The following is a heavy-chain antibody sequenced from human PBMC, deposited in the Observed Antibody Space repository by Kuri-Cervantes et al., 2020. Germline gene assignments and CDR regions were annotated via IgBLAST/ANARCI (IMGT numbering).Heavy chain of an antibody. CDR3: ARGPSYPWFDP. CDR2: INHSGST. V-gene: IGHV4-39*07. J-gene: IGHJ5*02. CDR1: GGSVSSGSYY. Sequence: SETLSLTCTVSGGSVSSGSYYWNWIRQPPGKGLEWIGEINHSGSTNYNPSLKSRVTISIDTSKNQFSLKLSSVTAADTAVYYCARGPSYPWFDPWGQGTLVTVSS.